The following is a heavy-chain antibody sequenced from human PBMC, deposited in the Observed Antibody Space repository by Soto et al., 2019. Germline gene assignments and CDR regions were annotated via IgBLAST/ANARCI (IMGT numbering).Heavy chain of an antibody. CDR2: IIPIFGTA. D-gene: IGHD4-17*01. J-gene: IGHJ6*02. V-gene: IGHV1-69*13. CDR3: ARAVYAVTTTGGSSMDV. CDR1: GGTFSSYA. Sequence: ASVKVSCKASGGTFSSYAISWVRQAPGQGLGWMGGIIPIFGTANYAQKFQGRVTITADESTSTAYMELSSLRSEDTAVYYCARAVYAVTTTGGSSMDVWGQGTTVTVSS.